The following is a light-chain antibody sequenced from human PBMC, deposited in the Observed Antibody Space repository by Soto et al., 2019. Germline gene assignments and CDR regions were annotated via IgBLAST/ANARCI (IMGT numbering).Light chain of an antibody. Sequence: DIQMTQSPSSLSASVGDTVTITCRASQSINSHLNWYQQKPGKAPNLLIYTASSLQSGVPSRFSGSGSGTDFTLTISSLQPEDFATYYCQESYNAHIFTFGPGTKVDIK. J-gene: IGKJ3*01. V-gene: IGKV1-39*01. CDR3: QESYNAHIFT. CDR2: TAS. CDR1: QSINSH.